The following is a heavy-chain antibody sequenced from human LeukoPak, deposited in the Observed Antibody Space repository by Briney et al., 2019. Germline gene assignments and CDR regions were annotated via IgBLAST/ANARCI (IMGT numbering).Heavy chain of an antibody. CDR2: IWYDGSNK. CDR3: ARAHYIAVAAPFDY. D-gene: IGHD6-19*01. CDR1: GFTFSSYG. J-gene: IGHJ4*02. Sequence: GGSLRLSCAESGFTFSSYGMQWVRQAPGKGLEWVEVIWYDGSNKYYADSVKGRFTISRDNSKNTLYLQMNSLRAEDTAVYYCARAHYIAVAAPFDYWGQGTLVTVSS. V-gene: IGHV3-33*01.